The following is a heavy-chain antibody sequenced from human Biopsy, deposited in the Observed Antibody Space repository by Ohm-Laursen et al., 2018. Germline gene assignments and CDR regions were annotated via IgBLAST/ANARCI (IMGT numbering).Heavy chain of an antibody. D-gene: IGHD3-9*01. Sequence: SVKVSCNAPGGTFSNYGVNWVRQAPGQGLEWLGENIPILGTGNYAQKFQDRVTVAADTSTSTATMELRSLRSDDTAVYYCATKLTGYFHHWGQGTLVIVSS. V-gene: IGHV1-69*06. J-gene: IGHJ1*01. CDR1: GGTFSNYG. CDR3: ATKLTGYFHH. CDR2: NIPILGTG.